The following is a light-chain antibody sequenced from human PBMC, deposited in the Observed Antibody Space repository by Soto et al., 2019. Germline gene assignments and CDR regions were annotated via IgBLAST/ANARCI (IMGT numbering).Light chain of an antibody. CDR2: GAS. CDR1: QSVTSNY. V-gene: IGKV3D-20*02. CDR3: QQRSNWPSLT. J-gene: IGKJ4*01. Sequence: EIVMTQSPATLSVSPGERATLSCRASQSVTSNYLAWYQQKPGQAPRLLVYGASSRATGISDRFSGSGSGTDFTLTISRLEPEDFAVYYCQQRSNWPSLTFGGGTKVDIK.